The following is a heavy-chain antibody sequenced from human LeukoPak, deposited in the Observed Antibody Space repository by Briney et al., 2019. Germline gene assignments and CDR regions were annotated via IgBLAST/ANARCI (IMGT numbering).Heavy chain of an antibody. V-gene: IGHV3-7*01. CDR1: GFTFSRYS. CDR2: IKQDGSEK. J-gene: IGHJ4*02. D-gene: IGHD4-17*01. CDR3: VYSGDYEKGY. Sequence: GGSLRLSCAASGFTFSRYSMNWVRQAPGKGLEWVANIKQDGSEKYYVDSVKGRFTISRDNAKNSLYLQMNSLRAEDTAVYYCVYSGDYEKGYWGQGTLVTVSS.